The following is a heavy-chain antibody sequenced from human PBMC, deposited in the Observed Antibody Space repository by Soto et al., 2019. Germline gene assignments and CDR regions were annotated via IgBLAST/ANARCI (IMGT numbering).Heavy chain of an antibody. CDR2: ISPYNAYT. CDR1: GYTFTNYA. J-gene: IGHJ4*02. D-gene: IGHD3-3*01. V-gene: IGHV1-18*01. CDR3: ARGSGTFDS. Sequence: QVQMVQSGAEVKRSGASVKVSCRVSGYTFTNYAITWVRQAPGQGLEWMGWISPYNAYTNYAQRLQGRVTMTTVTSTQTDYMELRSLTSDDTAVYYCARGSGTFDSWGQGTLVTVSS.